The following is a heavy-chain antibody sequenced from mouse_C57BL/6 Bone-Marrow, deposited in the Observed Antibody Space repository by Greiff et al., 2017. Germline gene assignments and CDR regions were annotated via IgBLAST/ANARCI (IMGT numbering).Heavy chain of an antibody. CDR3: ADYYGGAY. J-gene: IGHJ3*01. Sequence: EVKVEESGGGLVKPGGSLKLSCAASGFTFSSYAMSWVRQTPEKRLEWVATISDGGSYTYYPDNVKGRFTISRDNAKNNLYLQMSHLKSEDTAMYYCADYYGGAYWGQGTLVTVSA. D-gene: IGHD1-1*01. CDR1: GFTFSSYA. V-gene: IGHV5-4*03. CDR2: ISDGGSYT.